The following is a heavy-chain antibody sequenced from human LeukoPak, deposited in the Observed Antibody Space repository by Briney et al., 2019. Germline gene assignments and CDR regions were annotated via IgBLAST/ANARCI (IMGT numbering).Heavy chain of an antibody. J-gene: IGHJ4*02. CDR3: ARDGVGAGKTFDY. Sequence: GASVKVSCKASGYTFTGYYIHWVRQAPGQELEWMGWINPKSGGTNYAQKFQGRVTMTRDTSISTVYMELSRLRSDDTAVYYCARDGVGAGKTFDYWGQGTQVTVSS. D-gene: IGHD3-16*01. CDR2: INPKSGGT. CDR1: GYTFTGYY. V-gene: IGHV1-2*02.